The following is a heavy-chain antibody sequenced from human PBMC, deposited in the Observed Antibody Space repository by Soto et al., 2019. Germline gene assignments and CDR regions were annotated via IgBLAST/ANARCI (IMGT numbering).Heavy chain of an antibody. CDR1: GSTFTNYW. V-gene: IGHV5-10-1*01. J-gene: IGHJ6*02. Sequence: PGESLKISCKASGSTFTNYWITWVRQMPGKGLEWMGRVNPSDSYTNSSPSFQAHVTISVYKSINTAYLRWSSLKASDSAKYYGARHGGGRIEVPTFNGMDVWGQGTTVTVS. D-gene: IGHD2-2*01. CDR3: ARHGGGRIEVPTFNGMDV. CDR2: VNPSDSYT.